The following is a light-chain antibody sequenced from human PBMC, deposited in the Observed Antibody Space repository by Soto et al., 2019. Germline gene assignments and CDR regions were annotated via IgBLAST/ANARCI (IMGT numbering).Light chain of an antibody. CDR2: AAS. V-gene: IGKV1-17*01. CDR3: LQHNTYPLT. Sequence: DIQLTQSPSSLSASVGDRVTITCRGSQGIRNDLGWNHQKPGKAPKRLIYAASSLQSGVPSRFSGSGFGTEFTLTISSLQPEDFATYYYLQHNTYPLTFGGGTKVEI. J-gene: IGKJ4*02. CDR1: QGIRND.